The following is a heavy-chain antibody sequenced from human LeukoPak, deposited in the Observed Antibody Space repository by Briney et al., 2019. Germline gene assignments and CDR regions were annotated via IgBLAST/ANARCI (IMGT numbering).Heavy chain of an antibody. Sequence: ASVKVSCKASGGTFSSYAISWVRQAPGQGLEWMGWINPNSGGTNYAQKFQGRVTMTRDTSISTAYMDLSRLRSDDTAVYFCARGVYTDWYFDLWGRGTLVTVSS. CDR2: INPNSGGT. J-gene: IGHJ2*01. CDR3: ARGVYTDWYFDL. CDR1: GGTFSSYA. D-gene: IGHD6-13*01. V-gene: IGHV1-2*02.